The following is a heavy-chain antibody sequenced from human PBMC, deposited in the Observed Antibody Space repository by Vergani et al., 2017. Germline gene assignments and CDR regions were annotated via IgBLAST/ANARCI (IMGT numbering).Heavy chain of an antibody. D-gene: IGHD3-10*01. Sequence: QVQLVESGGGVVQPGRSLRLSCAASGFTFSSYGMHWVGQAPGKGLEWVAVISYDGSNKYYADSVKGRFTISRDNSKNTLYLQMNSLRAEDTAVYYCAKALLWFGELPSPNWFDPWGQGTLVTVSS. CDR3: AKALLWFGELPSPNWFDP. J-gene: IGHJ5*02. CDR2: ISYDGSNK. V-gene: IGHV3-30*18. CDR1: GFTFSSYG.